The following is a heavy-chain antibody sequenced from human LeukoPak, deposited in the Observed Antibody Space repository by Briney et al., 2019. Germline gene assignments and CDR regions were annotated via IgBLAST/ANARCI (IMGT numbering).Heavy chain of an antibody. CDR2: TYYRSKWYN. V-gene: IGHV6-1*01. J-gene: IGHJ5*02. CDR3: ARRLTQYDCFDP. Sequence: SQTLSLTCAISGDSVSSNSVTWNWIRQSPSRGLEWLGRTYYRSKWYNDYAVSVRCRITVNPDTSKNQFSLHLNSVTPEDTAVYYCARRLTQYDCFDPWGQGILVTVSS. CDR1: GDSVSSNSVT. D-gene: IGHD2-2*01.